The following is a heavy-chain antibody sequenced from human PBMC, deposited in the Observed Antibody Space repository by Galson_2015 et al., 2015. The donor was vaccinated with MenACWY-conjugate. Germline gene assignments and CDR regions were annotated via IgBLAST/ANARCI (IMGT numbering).Heavy chain of an antibody. CDR1: GFTFSTYS. CDR2: ISSSGSTI. Sequence: SLRLSCAASGFTFSTYSMNWVRQAPGKGLEWVSYISSSGSTIYYADSVRGRFTISRDNAKNSLYLQMNTLRDENTAVYYCARVPGYSYGYYGWWGQGTLVTVSS. V-gene: IGHV3-48*02. J-gene: IGHJ4*02. CDR3: ARVPGYSYGYYGW. D-gene: IGHD5-18*01.